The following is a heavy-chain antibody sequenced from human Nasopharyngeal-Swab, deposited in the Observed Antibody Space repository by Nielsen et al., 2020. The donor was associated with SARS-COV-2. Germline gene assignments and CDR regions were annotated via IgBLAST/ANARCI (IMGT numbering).Heavy chain of an antibody. V-gene: IGHV4-34*01. D-gene: IGHD2-2*01. J-gene: IGHJ6*03. CDR3: ARVNNGGGIVPASYSFFMDV. CDR2: ITRSGNT. CDR1: GVSFSGYH. Sequence: SETLSPTCSLNGVSFSGYHWGWIRQSPGKGLEWIGDITRSGNTNYNPALKSRVTMSVATSRDEFSLKLTSVTAADTAIYFCARVNNGGGIVPASYSFFMDVWGKGTSVAVSS.